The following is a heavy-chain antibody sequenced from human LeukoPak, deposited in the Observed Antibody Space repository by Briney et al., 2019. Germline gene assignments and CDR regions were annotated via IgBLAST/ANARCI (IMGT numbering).Heavy chain of an antibody. CDR2: INHSGST. CDR3: ARGSRWLRLHY. D-gene: IGHD5-12*01. J-gene: IGHJ4*02. CDR1: GGSFSGYY. V-gene: IGHV4-34*01. Sequence: ASETLSLTCAVYGGSFSGYYWSWIRQPPGKGLEWIGEINHSGSTNYNLSLKSRVTISVDTSKNQFSLKLSSVTAADTAVYYCARGSRWLRLHYWGQGTLVTVSS.